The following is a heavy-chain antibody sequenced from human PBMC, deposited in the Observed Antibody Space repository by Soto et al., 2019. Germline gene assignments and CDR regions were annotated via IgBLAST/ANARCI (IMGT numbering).Heavy chain of an antibody. Sequence: EVQLVESGGGLVQPGGSLRLSCAASGFTFSSYSMNWVRQAPGKGMEWVSYISSSSSTIYYADSVKGRFTISSDNAKNSLYLQMNSLRAEDTAVYYCARGAYYYDSSGLSYWGQGTLVTVSS. D-gene: IGHD3-22*01. CDR3: ARGAYYYDSSGLSY. J-gene: IGHJ4*02. V-gene: IGHV3-48*01. CDR2: ISSSSSTI. CDR1: GFTFSSYS.